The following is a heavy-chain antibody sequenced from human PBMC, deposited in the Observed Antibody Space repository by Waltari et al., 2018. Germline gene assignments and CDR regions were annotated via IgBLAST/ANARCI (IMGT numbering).Heavy chain of an antibody. Sequence: QVQLVQSGAEVKKPGASVKVSCKASGYTFTSYGISWVRQAPGQGLEWMGWISAYKGNTNYAQTLQGRVTMTTDTSTSTAYMGLRSLRSDDTAVYYCARDPEGVTIFPMDVWGQGTTVTVSS. CDR1: GYTFTSYG. CDR2: ISAYKGNT. V-gene: IGHV1-18*01. CDR3: ARDPEGVTIFPMDV. D-gene: IGHD3-3*01. J-gene: IGHJ6*02.